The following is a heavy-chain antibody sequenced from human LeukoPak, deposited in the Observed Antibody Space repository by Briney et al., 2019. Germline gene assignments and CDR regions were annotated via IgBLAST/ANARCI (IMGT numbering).Heavy chain of an antibody. CDR3: ARLGGPRSPFDY. V-gene: IGHV5-51*01. CDR2: IYPGDSDT. D-gene: IGHD2-15*01. Sequence: GESLKISCKTSGYKFSDYWIGWVRQMPGKGLEWMGIIYPGDSDTRYSPSFQGQITISADKSTRTAYLQWRSLKASDTAIYYCARLGGPRSPFDYWGQGTRVTVSS. CDR1: GYKFSDYW. J-gene: IGHJ4*01.